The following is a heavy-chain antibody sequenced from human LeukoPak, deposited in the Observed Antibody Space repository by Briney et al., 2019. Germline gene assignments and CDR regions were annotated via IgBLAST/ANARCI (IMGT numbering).Heavy chain of an antibody. V-gene: IGHV3-21*01. J-gene: IGHJ4*02. CDR2: ISSSSSYI. D-gene: IGHD3-22*01. CDR3: ARAAGYYDAWVY. Sequence: GGSLRLSCAASGFTFSSYSMNWVRQAPGKGLEWVSSISSSSSYIYYADSVKGRFTISRDNAKNSLYLQMNSLRAEDTAVYYCARAAGYYDAWVYWGQGTLVTVSS. CDR1: GFTFSSYS.